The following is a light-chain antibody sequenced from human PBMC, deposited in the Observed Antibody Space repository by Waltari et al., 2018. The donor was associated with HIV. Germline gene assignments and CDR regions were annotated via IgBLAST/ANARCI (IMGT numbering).Light chain of an antibody. CDR1: PGPVPSGHY. CDR3: LLSYSGARV. Sequence: QAVVTQEPSLTVSPGGTVPITCGPTPGPVPSGHYPYWFQQKPGQAPRTLIYDTSNKHSWTPARFSGSLLGGKAALTLSGAQPEDEAEYYCLLSYSGARVFGGGTKLTVL. V-gene: IGLV7-46*01. CDR2: DTS. J-gene: IGLJ3*02.